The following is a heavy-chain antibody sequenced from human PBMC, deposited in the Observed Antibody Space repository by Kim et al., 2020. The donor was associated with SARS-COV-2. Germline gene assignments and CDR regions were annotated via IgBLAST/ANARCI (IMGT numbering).Heavy chain of an antibody. Sequence: SETLSLTCTVSGGSISSYYWSWIRQPPGKGLEWIGYIYYSGSTNYNPSLKSRVTISVDTSKNQFPLKLSSVTATDTAVYYCARGLEGYSSFWYWDYWGQGTLVTVSS. D-gene: IGHD6-19*01. CDR1: GGSISSYY. J-gene: IGHJ4*02. CDR2: IYYSGST. V-gene: IGHV4-59*01. CDR3: ARGLEGYSSFWYWDY.